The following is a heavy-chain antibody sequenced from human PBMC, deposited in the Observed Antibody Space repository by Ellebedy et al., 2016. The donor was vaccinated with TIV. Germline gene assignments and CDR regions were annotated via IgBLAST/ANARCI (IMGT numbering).Heavy chain of an antibody. D-gene: IGHD1-26*01. CDR3: ARDKIVGPSNFDY. Sequence: GESLKISCAVSGFMFSNYWMTWVRQAPGKGLEWVANIKEDGSEKYYVDSVKGRFTISRDNAKNSLYLQMNSLRAEDTAVYYCARDKIVGPSNFDYWGQGTLVAVSS. J-gene: IGHJ4*02. CDR1: GFMFSNYW. CDR2: IKEDGSEK. V-gene: IGHV3-7*03.